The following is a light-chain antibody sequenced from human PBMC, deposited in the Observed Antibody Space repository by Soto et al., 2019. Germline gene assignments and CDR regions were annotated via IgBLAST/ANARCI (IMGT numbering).Light chain of an antibody. CDR3: QQYDTYLRT. Sequence: DIQMTQSPSTLSASVGDSVTITCRASQSISAWLAWYQQKPGKAPKLLIYDASNLVTGVPSRFSGSGSRTDFTLTISSLPPDDFATYYCQQYDTYLRTFGQGTKVDFK. V-gene: IGKV1-5*01. CDR1: QSISAW. CDR2: DAS. J-gene: IGKJ1*01.